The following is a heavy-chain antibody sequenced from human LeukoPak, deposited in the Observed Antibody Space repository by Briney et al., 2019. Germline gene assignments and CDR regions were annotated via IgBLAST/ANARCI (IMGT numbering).Heavy chain of an antibody. CDR2: ISSSGYSI. CDR3: ARERGYCTNGVCYYREIDY. Sequence: GGSLRLSCAASGFTFSVSYMSWIRQAPGKGLEWVSYISSSGYSIYYADSVKGRFTISRDNAKNSLYLQMNSLRAEDTAVYYCARERGYCTNGVCYYREIDYWGQGTLVTVSS. CDR1: GFTFSVSY. D-gene: IGHD2-8*01. V-gene: IGHV3-11*01. J-gene: IGHJ4*02.